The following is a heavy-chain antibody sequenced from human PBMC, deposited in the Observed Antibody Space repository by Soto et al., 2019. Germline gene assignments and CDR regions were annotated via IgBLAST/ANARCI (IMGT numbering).Heavy chain of an antibody. CDR1: GGSFSGYY. J-gene: IGHJ4*02. V-gene: IGHV4-34*01. D-gene: IGHD4-17*01. CDR3: ARKGGGDPGDYLTFDY. Sequence: KPSETLSLTCSVDGGSFSGYYWSWIRQPPGEVLEWIGTIDHSGSTNYNPSLMSRVTISVHTSENQFSLKLNSETAADTAVYYCARKGGGDPGDYLTFDYWGEGILVTVCS. CDR2: IDHSGST.